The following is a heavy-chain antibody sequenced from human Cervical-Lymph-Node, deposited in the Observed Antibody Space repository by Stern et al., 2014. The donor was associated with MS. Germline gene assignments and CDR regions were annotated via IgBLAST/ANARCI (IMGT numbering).Heavy chain of an antibody. CDR2: INPNSGAT. Sequence: VQLEESGAEVKKPGASVKVSCKASGYTFTDYYITWVRQAPGQGLEWIGWINPNSGATHYAQKSQGSVTMARDMSITSAYMELSRLRSDDTAVYYCARATHYYGSGAHLLFDHWGQGTLVTVS. D-gene: IGHD3-10*01. CDR3: ARATHYYGSGAHLLFDH. CDR1: GYTFTDYY. J-gene: IGHJ4*02. V-gene: IGHV1-2*02.